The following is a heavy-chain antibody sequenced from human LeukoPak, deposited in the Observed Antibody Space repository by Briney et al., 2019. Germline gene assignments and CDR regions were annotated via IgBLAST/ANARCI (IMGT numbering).Heavy chain of an antibody. Sequence: SETLSLTCAVSGVSFDDYYWSWVRQTPGKGLEWIGEINHSGYTNDSPSLKSRVTLSIDTSRKQLSLNLRSVTVADTGIYYCTRMTAGHDYWGQGTLVTVSS. CDR2: INHSGYT. CDR1: GVSFDDYY. J-gene: IGHJ4*02. CDR3: TRMTAGHDY. D-gene: IGHD2-21*02. V-gene: IGHV4-34*01.